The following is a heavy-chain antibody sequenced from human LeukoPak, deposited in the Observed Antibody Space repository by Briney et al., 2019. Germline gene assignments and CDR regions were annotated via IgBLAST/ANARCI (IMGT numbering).Heavy chain of an antibody. CDR2: ISYDGSNK. CDR1: GFTFSTYG. Sequence: PGRSLRLSCAASGFTFSTYGMHWVRQAPGKGLEWVAVISYDGSNKYYVDSVKGRFTISRDNSKNTLDLQMNSLRAEDTAVYYCAKELHKTTWYSHWGQGTLVTVFS. V-gene: IGHV3-30*18. J-gene: IGHJ4*02. CDR3: AKELHKTTWYSH. D-gene: IGHD2-15*01.